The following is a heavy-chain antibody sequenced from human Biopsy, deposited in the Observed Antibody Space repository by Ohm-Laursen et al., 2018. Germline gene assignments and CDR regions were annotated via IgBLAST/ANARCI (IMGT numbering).Heavy chain of an antibody. D-gene: IGHD3-22*01. CDR2: ISYSGTT. CDR3: ARGVPHYDGSGFPLAGYWYFDF. V-gene: IGHV4-31*01. Sequence: TLSLTCTVSGGSIGGGEYYWNWIRQHPGKGLEWIGLISYSGTTFYNPSLESLLTISIDTSKNHFSLNLRPVTAADTAVYYCARGVPHYDGSGFPLAGYWYFDFWGRGTLVTVSS. CDR1: GGSIGGGEYY. J-gene: IGHJ2*01.